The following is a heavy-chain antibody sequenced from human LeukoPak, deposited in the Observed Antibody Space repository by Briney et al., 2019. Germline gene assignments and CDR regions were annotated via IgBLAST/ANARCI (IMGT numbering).Heavy chain of an antibody. V-gene: IGHV1-24*01. CDR1: GYTLTELS. D-gene: IGHD5-18*01. CDR2: FDPEDGET. Sequence: APVKVSCKVSGYTLTELSMHWVRQAPGKGLEWMGGFDPEDGETIYAQKFQGRVTMTEDTSTDTAYMELSSLRSEDTAVYYCATDGESGGYSFKNAFDIWGQGTMVTVSS. CDR3: ATDGESGGYSFKNAFDI. J-gene: IGHJ3*02.